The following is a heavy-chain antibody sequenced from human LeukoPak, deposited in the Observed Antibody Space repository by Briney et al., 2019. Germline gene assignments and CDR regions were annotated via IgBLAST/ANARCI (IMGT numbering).Heavy chain of an antibody. D-gene: IGHD6-13*01. CDR1: GFTFRSHG. CDR2: IRYDGSNK. Sequence: GGSLTLSCAASGFTFRSHGMHWVRQAPGKGLEWVAFIRYDGSNKYCADSVKGRFTISRDNSKNTLYLQMNSLRAEDTAVYYCAKAIAAAGTGGDYWGQGTLVTVSS. J-gene: IGHJ4*02. V-gene: IGHV3-30*02. CDR3: AKAIAAAGTGGDY.